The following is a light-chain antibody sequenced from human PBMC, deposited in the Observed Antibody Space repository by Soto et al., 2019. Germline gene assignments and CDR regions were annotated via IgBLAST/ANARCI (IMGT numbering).Light chain of an antibody. V-gene: IGLV8-61*01. CDR1: SGSVSTSYY. J-gene: IGLJ3*02. Sequence: QTVVTQEPSFSVSPGGTVTLTCGLSSGSVSTSYYPSWYQQTPGQAPRTLIYSTNTRSSGVPDRFSGSILGNKAALTITGGQPGDESCYFCGLFIGRGLWVFGGGAQVTV. CDR2: STN. CDR3: GLFIGRGLWV.